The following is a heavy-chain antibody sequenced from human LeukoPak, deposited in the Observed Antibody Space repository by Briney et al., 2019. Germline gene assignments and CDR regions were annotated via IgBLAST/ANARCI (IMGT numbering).Heavy chain of an antibody. D-gene: IGHD4-23*01. CDR3: ARQASINSASFDY. CDR2: IYYSGST. V-gene: IGHV4-39*01. CDR1: GGSISRSGSY. Sequence: PSETLSLTCTVSGGSISRSGSYWGWIRQPPGKGLGWIGSIYYSGSTYSNPSLKSRLTISVDTSKNQFSLKLSSVTAADTAVYYCARQASINSASFDYWGQGTLVTVSS. J-gene: IGHJ4*02.